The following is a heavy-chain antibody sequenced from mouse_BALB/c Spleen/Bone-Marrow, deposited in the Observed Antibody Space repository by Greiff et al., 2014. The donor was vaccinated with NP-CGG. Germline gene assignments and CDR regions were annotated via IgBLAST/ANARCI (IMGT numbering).Heavy chain of an antibody. V-gene: IGHV2-6-4*01. J-gene: IGHJ2*01. CDR1: GFSLSRYS. CDR2: IWGGGST. D-gene: IGHD1-1*01. CDR3: AKLDGSHGYYFDY. Sequence: VQVVESGPGLVAPSQSLSITCTVSGFSLSRYSVHWVRQPPGKGLEWLGMIWGGGSTDYNSALKSRLSISKDNSKSQVFLKMNRLQTDDTAMYYCAKLDGSHGYYFDYWGQGTTLTVSS.